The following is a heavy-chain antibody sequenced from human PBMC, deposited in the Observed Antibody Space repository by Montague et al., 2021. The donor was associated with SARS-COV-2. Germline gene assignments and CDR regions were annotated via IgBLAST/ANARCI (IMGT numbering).Heavy chain of an antibody. J-gene: IGHJ4*02. CDR1: GGSISDYY. D-gene: IGHD5-12*01. V-gene: IGHV4-59*01. CDR3: ARGTGYDYYFDC. CDR2: IYYNTGNT. Sequence: SETLSLTCSVSGGSISDYYWNWIRQPPGEGLEWIGYIYYNTGNTNYNPSLQSRVTISLDTSQNQFSLNLKSVTASDTDLYFFARGTGYDYYFDCWGPGTLVTVSS.